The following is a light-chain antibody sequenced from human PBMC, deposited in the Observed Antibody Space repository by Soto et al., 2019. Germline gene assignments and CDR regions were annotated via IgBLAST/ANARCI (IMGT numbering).Light chain of an antibody. CDR2: GAS. Sequence: DIQMTQSPSSLSASIGDRVTITCRASQIIGTWLAWYQQKPGKAPTLLIYGASTLQSGVPSRFSGSGSGTDFTLTITNLQAEDSAIYYCQQANSFPFTFGPGTKVDIK. V-gene: IGKV1-12*02. CDR1: QIIGTW. J-gene: IGKJ3*01. CDR3: QQANSFPFT.